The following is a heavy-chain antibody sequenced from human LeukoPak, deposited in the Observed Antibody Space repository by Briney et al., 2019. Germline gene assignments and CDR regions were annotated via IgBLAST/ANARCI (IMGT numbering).Heavy chain of an antibody. D-gene: IGHD1-26*01. CDR2: ISYDGSNK. CDR1: GFTFSSYA. V-gene: IGHV3-30*04. CDR3: AKEGLRSYYGDFDY. J-gene: IGHJ4*02. Sequence: GGSLRLSCAASGFTFSSYAMHWVRQAPGKGLEWVAVISYDGSNKYYADSVKGRFTISRDNSKNTLYLQMNSLRAEDTAVYYCAKEGLRSYYGDFDYWGQGTLVTVSS.